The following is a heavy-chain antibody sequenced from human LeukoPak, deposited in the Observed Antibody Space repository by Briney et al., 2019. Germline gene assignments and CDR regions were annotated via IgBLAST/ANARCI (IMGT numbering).Heavy chain of an antibody. D-gene: IGHD6-19*01. CDR3: ARDGLGSGWADYYYYYYMDV. Sequence: PGGSLRLSCAASGFTFSSYSMNWVRQAPGKGLEWVSSISSSSSYIYYADSVKGRFTISRDNAKNTLYLQMNSLRAEDTAVYYCARDGLGSGWADYYYYYYMDVWGKGTTVTVSS. V-gene: IGHV3-21*01. J-gene: IGHJ6*03. CDR1: GFTFSSYS. CDR2: ISSSSSYI.